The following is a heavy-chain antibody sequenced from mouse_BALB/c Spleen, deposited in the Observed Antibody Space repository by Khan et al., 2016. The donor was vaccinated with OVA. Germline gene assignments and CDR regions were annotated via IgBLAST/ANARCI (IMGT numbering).Heavy chain of an antibody. CDR1: GYTLTKYG. CDR2: INTNTGEP. CDR3: ASSITSRWMDY. Sequence: QIQLVQSGPELKKPVETVKISCKASGYTLTKYGMNWVKQAPGKGLKWMGWINTNTGEPTYADDFKGRFAFSLETSGSTAYLQINNLKNEDMATXFCASSITSRWMDYCGQGTSLTVSS. V-gene: IGHV9-1*02. D-gene: IGHD2-4*01. J-gene: IGHJ4*01.